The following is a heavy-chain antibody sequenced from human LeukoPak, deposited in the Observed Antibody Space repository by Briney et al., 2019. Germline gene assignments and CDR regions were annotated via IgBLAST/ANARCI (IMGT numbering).Heavy chain of an antibody. D-gene: IGHD5-12*01. J-gene: IGHJ4*02. CDR1: GFTFSSYA. CDR3: AKRSTPIVATSYSDY. Sequence: GGSLRLSCAASGFTFSSYAMSWVRQAPGKGLEWGSAISGAGNSPYYADSVKGRFTISRDNYKNTLYLQMNSLRGDDTAVYYCAKRSTPIVATSYSDYWGQGTLVTVSS. V-gene: IGHV3-23*01. CDR2: ISGAGNSP.